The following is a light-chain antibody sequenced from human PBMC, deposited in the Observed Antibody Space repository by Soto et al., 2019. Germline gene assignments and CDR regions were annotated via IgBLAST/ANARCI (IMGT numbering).Light chain of an antibody. V-gene: IGLV1-40*01. CDR2: GSA. Sequence: QSVLTQPPSVSGAPGQTVTISCTGTDSNIGAGYHVNWYQQLPGTAPKLLIYGSANRPSGVPARFSGSRSGTSASLAITGLRAEDEADYYCQSYDSSLSGFQVLFGDGTKLTVL. J-gene: IGLJ2*01. CDR3: QSYDSSLSGFQVL. CDR1: DSNIGAGYH.